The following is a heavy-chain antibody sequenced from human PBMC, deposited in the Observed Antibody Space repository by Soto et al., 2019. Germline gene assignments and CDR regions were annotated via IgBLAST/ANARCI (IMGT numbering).Heavy chain of an antibody. CDR3: RRDADDVFCY. V-gene: IGHV1-69*12. CDR2: IIPIFGTA. CDR1: GGTFSSYA. D-gene: IGHD1-1*01. J-gene: IGHJ4*02. Sequence: QVQLVQSGAEVKKPGSSVKVSCQASGGTFSSYAISWVRQAPGQGLEWMGGIIPIFGTANYAQKFQGRVTTSAEEPTITAYLALTSLRSEDTAVYYCRRDADDVFCYWGQGSLVTVSS.